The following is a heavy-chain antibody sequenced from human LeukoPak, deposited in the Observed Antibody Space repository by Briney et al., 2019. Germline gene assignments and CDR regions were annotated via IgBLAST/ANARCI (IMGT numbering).Heavy chain of an antibody. CDR3: ARDGTYYYDSSGYYYPDY. V-gene: IGHV1-18*01. J-gene: IGHJ4*02. CDR2: ISAYNGNT. CDR1: GYTFTSYG. Sequence: GASVKVSCKASGYTFTSYGISWVRQAPGQGLEWMGWISAYNGNTNYAQKLQGRVTMTTDTSTSTAYMELRSLRSDDTAVYYCARDGTYYYDSSGYYYPDYWGQGTLVTVSS. D-gene: IGHD3-22*01.